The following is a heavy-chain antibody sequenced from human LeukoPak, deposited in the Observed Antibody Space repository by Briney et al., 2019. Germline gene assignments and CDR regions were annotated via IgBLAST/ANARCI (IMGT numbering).Heavy chain of an antibody. CDR2: ISGSGGST. CDR3: AKDSSSWYERVWVY. Sequence: PGGSLRLSCAASGFTVSSNYMSWVRQAPGKGLEWVSAISGSGGSTYYADSVKGRFTISRDNSKNTLYLQMNSLRAEDTAVYYCAKDSSSWYERVWVYWGQGTLVTVSS. D-gene: IGHD6-13*01. CDR1: GFTVSSNY. V-gene: IGHV3-23*01. J-gene: IGHJ4*02.